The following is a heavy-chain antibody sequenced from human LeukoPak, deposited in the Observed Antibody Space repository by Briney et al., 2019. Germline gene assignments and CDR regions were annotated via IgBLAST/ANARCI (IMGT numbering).Heavy chain of an antibody. D-gene: IGHD6-13*01. V-gene: IGHV1-46*01. CDR3: ACRDLSSTWSFP. J-gene: IGHJ5*02. Sequence: ASVKVSCKASGYTFTSYYMHWVRQAPGQGLEWMGIINPSGGSTSYAQKFQGRVTMTRDMSTSTVYMELSSLRSEDTAMYYCACRDLSSTWSFPWGQGTLVTVSS. CDR1: GYTFTSYY. CDR2: INPSGGST.